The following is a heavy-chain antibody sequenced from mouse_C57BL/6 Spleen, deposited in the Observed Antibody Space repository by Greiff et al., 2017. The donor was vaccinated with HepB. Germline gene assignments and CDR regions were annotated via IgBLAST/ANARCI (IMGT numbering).Heavy chain of an antibody. J-gene: IGHJ2*01. CDR3: ARSYSNYEGY. D-gene: IGHD2-5*01. CDR1: GYTFTSYW. CDR2: IDPSDSYT. V-gene: IGHV1-50*01. Sequence: VQLQQPGAELVKPGASVKLSCKASGYTFTSYWMQWVKQRPGQGLEWIGEIDPSDSYTNYNQKFKGKATLTVDTSSSKAYMQLSSLTSEDSAVYYCARSYSNYEGYWGQGTTLTVSS.